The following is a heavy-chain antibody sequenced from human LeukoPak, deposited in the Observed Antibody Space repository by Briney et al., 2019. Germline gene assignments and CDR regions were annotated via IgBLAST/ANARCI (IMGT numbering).Heavy chain of an antibody. J-gene: IGHJ4*02. CDR3: ARAFTPGIRKALWIGDSL. V-gene: IGHV3-66*01. CDR1: GVTVSGHY. D-gene: IGHD3-10*01. CDR2: IFSVGTT. Sequence: GGSLRLSCAVSGVTVSGHYMSWVRQAPGKGLEWVSVIFSVGTTFYADSVKGRFTVSRDTSKNTVYLQMDSLRVEDTAVYYCARAFTPGIRKALWIGDSLWDQGTLVTVSS.